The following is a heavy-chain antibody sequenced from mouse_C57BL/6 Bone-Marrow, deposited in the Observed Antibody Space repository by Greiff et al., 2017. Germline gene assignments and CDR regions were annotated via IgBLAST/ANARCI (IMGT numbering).Heavy chain of an antibody. CDR2: ISYDGSN. D-gene: IGHD1-1*01. CDR3: ARGGTVVAPYYFDY. CDR1: GYSITSGYY. J-gene: IGHJ2*01. Sequence: VQLQESGPGLVKPSQSLSLTCSVTGYSITSGYYWNWIRQFPGNKLEWMGYISYDGSNNYNPSLKNRISITRDTSKNQFFLKLNSVTTEDTATYYCARGGTVVAPYYFDYWGQGTTLTVSS. V-gene: IGHV3-6*01.